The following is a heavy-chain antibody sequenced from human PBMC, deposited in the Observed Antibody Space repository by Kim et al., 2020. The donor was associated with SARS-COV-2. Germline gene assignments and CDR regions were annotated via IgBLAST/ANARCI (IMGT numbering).Heavy chain of an antibody. V-gene: IGHV4-31*03. D-gene: IGHD3-16*02. Sequence: SETLSLTCTVSGGSISSGGYYWSWIRQHPGKGLEWIGYIYYSGSTYYNPSLKSRVTISVDTSKNQFSLKLSSVTAADTAVYYCARALTMITFGGVIVDAFDIWGKGTMVTVSS. CDR2: IYYSGST. J-gene: IGHJ3*02. CDR3: ARALTMITFGGVIVDAFDI. CDR1: GGSISSGGYY.